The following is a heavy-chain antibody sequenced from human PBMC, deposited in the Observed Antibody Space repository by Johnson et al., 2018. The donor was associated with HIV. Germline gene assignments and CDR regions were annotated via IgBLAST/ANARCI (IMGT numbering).Heavy chain of an antibody. CDR3: ARDGDSDAFDI. V-gene: IGHV3-20*04. J-gene: IGHJ3*02. CDR2: INWNGDST. CDR1: GFTFDDYG. D-gene: IGHD4-17*01. Sequence: VQLVESGGGLVQPGRSLRLSCAASGFTFDDYGINWVRQAPGKGLEWVSGINWNGDSTGYADSVKGRFTISRDNSKNTLYLQMKSLRTEDTAVYYCARDGDSDAFDIWGQGTVVTVSS.